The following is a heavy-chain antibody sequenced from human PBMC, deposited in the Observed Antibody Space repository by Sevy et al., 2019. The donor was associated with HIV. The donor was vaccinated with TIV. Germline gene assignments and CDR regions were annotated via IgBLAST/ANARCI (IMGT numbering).Heavy chain of an antibody. CDR1: GFTFNDYN. CDR3: ARAAGWFDA. J-gene: IGHJ5*02. V-gene: IGHV3-11*01. Sequence: GGSLRLSCAASGFTFNDYNLSWIRQAPGKGLEWVSYISTSTSTTTIYYADSVNGRFTISRDNAKNSIYLQMNSLRVDDTAVYYCARAAGWFDAWGQGTLVTVSP. CDR2: ISTSTSTTTI.